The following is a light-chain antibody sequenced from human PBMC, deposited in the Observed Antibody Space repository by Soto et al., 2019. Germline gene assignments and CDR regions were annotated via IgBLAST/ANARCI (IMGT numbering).Light chain of an antibody. Sequence: DIQMTQSPSAVSASLGDIVTITFHASQDISNYLNWYQQKPGKAPKLLIYDASNLETGVPSRFSGSGSGTDFTFTISSLQPEDIATYYCQQYDNLPSTTFGQGTRLEIK. CDR2: DAS. CDR1: QDISNY. CDR3: QQYDNLPSTT. V-gene: IGKV1-33*01. J-gene: IGKJ5*01.